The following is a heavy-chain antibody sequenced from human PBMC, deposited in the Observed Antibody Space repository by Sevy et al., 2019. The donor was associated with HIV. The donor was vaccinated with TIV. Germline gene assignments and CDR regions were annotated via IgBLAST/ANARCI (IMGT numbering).Heavy chain of an antibody. CDR3: ARGGKYPGY. CDR2: IKEDGSEK. CDR1: GFIFSTYW. D-gene: IGHD1-26*01. J-gene: IGHJ4*02. Sequence: GGSLRLSCAASGFIFSTYWMSWVRQAPGKGLEWVANIKEDGSEKCYVVSVKGRFTISRDNAKNSLYLQMSSLIAEDTAVYYCARGGKYPGYWGQGTLVTVSS. V-gene: IGHV3-7*01.